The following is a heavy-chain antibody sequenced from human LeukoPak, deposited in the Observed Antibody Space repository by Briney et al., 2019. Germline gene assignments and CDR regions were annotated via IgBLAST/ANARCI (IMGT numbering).Heavy chain of an antibody. J-gene: IGHJ3*02. CDR2: ISIYNGNT. V-gene: IGHV1-18*01. CDR3: ARNLHYYDASGPNDAFAI. Sequence: ASVKVSCKASGYTFSTYGISWVRQAPGQGLEWMGWISIYNGNTNYAQKLQGRVTMTTDTSTSTAYMELGSLRSDDTAVYHCARNLHYYDASGPNDAFAIWGQGTMVIVSS. CDR1: GYTFSTYG. D-gene: IGHD3-22*01.